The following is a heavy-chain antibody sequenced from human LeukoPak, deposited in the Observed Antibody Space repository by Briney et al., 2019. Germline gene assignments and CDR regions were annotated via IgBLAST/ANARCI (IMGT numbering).Heavy chain of an antibody. J-gene: IGHJ4*02. CDR2: ISSSGNSI. CDR1: GFTFSDYY. D-gene: IGHD3-22*01. V-gene: IGHV3-11*04. Sequence: GGSLRLSCAASGFTFSDYYMSWIRQAPGKGLEWVSYISSSGNSISYADSVKGRFTISRDNSKNTLYLQTNSLRAEDTALYYCVRDRDSTGYYDYWGQGTPVTVSS. CDR3: VRDRDSTGYYDY.